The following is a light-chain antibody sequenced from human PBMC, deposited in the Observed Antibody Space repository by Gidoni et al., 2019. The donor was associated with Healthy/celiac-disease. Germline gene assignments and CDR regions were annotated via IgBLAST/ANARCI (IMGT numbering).Light chain of an antibody. Sequence: QSALTQPPSAPGPPGQSVTISCTGTSSDVGGYNYVSWYQQHPGKAPKLMIYEVSKRPSGVPDRFSGSKSGNTASLTVSGLQAEDEADYYCSSYAGSKGVFGGGTKLTVL. CDR3: SSYAGSKGV. CDR2: EVS. J-gene: IGLJ2*01. CDR1: SSDVGGYNY. V-gene: IGLV2-8*01.